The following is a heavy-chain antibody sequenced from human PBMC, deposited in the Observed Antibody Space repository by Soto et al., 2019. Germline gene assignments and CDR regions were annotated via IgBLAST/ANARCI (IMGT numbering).Heavy chain of an antibody. J-gene: IGHJ4*02. Sequence: PGGSLRLSCAASGFXFSSYARSWVRQAPGKGLEWGSAISGSGGSTYYADSVKGWFTISRDNSKNTLYLQMNSLRPEDTAVYYCAKAGQRITRNTVDFWGQGTLVTGSS. V-gene: IGHV3-23*01. D-gene: IGHD1-7*01. CDR2: ISGSGGST. CDR1: GFXFSSYA. CDR3: AKAGQRITRNTVDF.